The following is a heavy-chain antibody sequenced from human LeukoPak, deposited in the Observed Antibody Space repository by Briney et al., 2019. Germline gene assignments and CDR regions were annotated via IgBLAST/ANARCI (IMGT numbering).Heavy chain of an antibody. J-gene: IGHJ4*02. CDR2: INHTGTS. Sequence: SETLSLTCAVYGGPFTGNYWSWIRQSPGKGLEWIGEINHTGTSYYNPSLRSRVTISIDTSKKQFSLKLSSVTAADTAVYYCARAAWGPEDYWGQGTLVTVS. CDR3: ARAAWGPEDY. CDR1: GGPFTGNY. D-gene: IGHD3-16*01. V-gene: IGHV4-34*01.